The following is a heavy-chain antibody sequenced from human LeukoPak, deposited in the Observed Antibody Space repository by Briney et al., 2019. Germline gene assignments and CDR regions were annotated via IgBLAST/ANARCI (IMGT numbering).Heavy chain of an antibody. D-gene: IGHD1-26*01. J-gene: IGHJ4*02. CDR2: IKQDGSEK. CDR3: ARDAGVGAKDY. V-gene: IGHV3-7*05. Sequence: GGSLRLSCAASGFTFSSHWMSWVRQAPGKGLEWVANIKQDGSEKYYVDSVKGRFTISRDNAKNSLYLQMNSLRAEDTAVYYCARDAGVGAKDYWGQGTLVTVSS. CDR1: GFTFSSHW.